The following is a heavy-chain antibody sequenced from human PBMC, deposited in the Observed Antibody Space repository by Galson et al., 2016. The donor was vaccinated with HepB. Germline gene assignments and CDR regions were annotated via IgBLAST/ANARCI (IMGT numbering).Heavy chain of an antibody. CDR2: ISYDGSNK. D-gene: IGHD6-13*01. Sequence: SLRLSCAASGFTFSPYPMHWVRQAPGKVLEWVAVISYDGSNKYYADSVKGRFTISRDNSKNTLYLEMNSLRPEETAVYYCASSGYSGSWGQGTLVTVSS. CDR1: GFTFSPYP. CDR3: ASSGYSGS. J-gene: IGHJ4*02. V-gene: IGHV3-30-3*01.